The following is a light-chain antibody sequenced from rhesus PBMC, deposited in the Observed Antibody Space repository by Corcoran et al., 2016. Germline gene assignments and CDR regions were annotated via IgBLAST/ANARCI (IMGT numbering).Light chain of an antibody. V-gene: IGKV1-25*01. J-gene: IGKJ2*01. CDR1: QGITND. Sequence: DIQLTQSPSSLSASVGDRVTITCRASQGITNDLAWYQQKPGETPQLLIYEASSLQRGISSRFSGSGSGTDFTLTISSLQSEDFATYYCQHYYSTPYSFGQGTKVEIK. CDR3: QHYYSTPYS. CDR2: EAS.